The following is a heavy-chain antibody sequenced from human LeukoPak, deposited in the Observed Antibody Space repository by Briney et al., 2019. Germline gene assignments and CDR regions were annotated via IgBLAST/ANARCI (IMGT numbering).Heavy chain of an antibody. Sequence: GSLRLSCAGSGFTFSSYWMNWVRQAPGKGLEWVANIKQDGSEKYYVDSVKGRFTISGDNAKNSLYLQMNSLRAEDTAVYYCAKGGENWGQGTLVTVSS. D-gene: IGHD3-10*01. CDR3: AKGGEN. V-gene: IGHV3-7*01. J-gene: IGHJ4*02. CDR1: GFTFSSYW. CDR2: IKQDGSEK.